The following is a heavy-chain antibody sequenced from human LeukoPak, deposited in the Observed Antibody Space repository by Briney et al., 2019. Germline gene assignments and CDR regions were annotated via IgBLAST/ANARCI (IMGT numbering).Heavy chain of an antibody. J-gene: IGHJ6*02. CDR1: GFTFSSYA. CDR3: ARDPHDIVVVVAATYYYYYGMDV. D-gene: IGHD2-15*01. V-gene: IGHV3-30-3*01. CDR2: ISYDGGNK. Sequence: GGSLRLSCAASGFTFSSYAMHWVRQAPGKGLEWVAVISYDGGNKYYADSVKGRFTISRDNSKNTLYLQMNSLRAEDTAVYYCARDPHDIVVVVAATYYYYYGMDVWGQGTTVTVSS.